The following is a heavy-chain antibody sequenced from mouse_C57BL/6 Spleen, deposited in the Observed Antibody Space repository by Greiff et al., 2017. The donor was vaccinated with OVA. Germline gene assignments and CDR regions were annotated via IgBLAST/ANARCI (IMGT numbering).Heavy chain of an antibody. CDR2: IYPGDGDT. D-gene: IGHD2-1*01. J-gene: IGHJ4*01. CDR3: ASYGNYAYYAMDY. Sequence: VQLQQSGPELVKPGASVKISCKASGYAFSSSWMNWVKQRPGKGLEWIGRIYPGDGDTNYNGKFKGKATLTADKSSSTAYMQLSSLTSEDSAVYFCASYGNYAYYAMDYWGQGTSVTVSS. V-gene: IGHV1-82*01. CDR1: GYAFSSSW.